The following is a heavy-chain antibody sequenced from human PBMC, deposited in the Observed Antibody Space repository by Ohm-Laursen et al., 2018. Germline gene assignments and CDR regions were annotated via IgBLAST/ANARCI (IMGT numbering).Heavy chain of an antibody. V-gene: IGHV3-13*01. CDR1: GFTFSRHD. Sequence: SLRLSCAASGFTFSRHDLHWVRQTTGKGLEWVSAIGTLSDTFYPDSVKGRFTISRENAKSSFYLQMDNLRDEDTGVYYCARDKTDGHKKALDYWGQGTLVTVSS. CDR3: ARDKTDGHKKALDY. D-gene: IGHD5-24*01. J-gene: IGHJ4*02. CDR2: IGTLSDT.